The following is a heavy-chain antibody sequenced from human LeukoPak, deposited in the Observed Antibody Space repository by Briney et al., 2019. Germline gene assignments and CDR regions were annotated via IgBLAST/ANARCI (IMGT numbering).Heavy chain of an antibody. D-gene: IGHD5-18*01. CDR2: INSGTTT. J-gene: IGHJ4*02. CDR3: ASGFNYGYFRY. Sequence: PGGSLRLSCAASGFSFSAYTFNWVRQAPGKGLEWVSYINSGTTTYYAGSVKGRFTISRDNAKNSVYLQMSSLRAEDTAVYYCASGFNYGYFRYWGPGTLVTVSS. CDR1: GFSFSAYT. V-gene: IGHV3-48*01.